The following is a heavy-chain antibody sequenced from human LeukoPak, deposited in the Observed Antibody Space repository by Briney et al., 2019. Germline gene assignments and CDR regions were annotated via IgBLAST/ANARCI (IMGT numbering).Heavy chain of an antibody. Sequence: PGGSLRLSCAASGFTFSSYWMSWVRQAPGKGLEWVANIEQDGSEKYYVDSVKGRFTISRDNAKNSLYLQMNSLRAEDTAVYYCAREVPNFYYGMDVWGQGTTVTVSS. CDR1: GFTFSSYW. J-gene: IGHJ6*02. CDR3: AREVPNFYYGMDV. V-gene: IGHV3-7*01. CDR2: IEQDGSEK. D-gene: IGHD1-1*01.